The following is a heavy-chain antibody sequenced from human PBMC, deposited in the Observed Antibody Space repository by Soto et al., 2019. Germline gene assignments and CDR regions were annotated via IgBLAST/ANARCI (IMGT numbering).Heavy chain of an antibody. CDR3: ARDPPLSMIVVVGVDDF. D-gene: IGHD3-22*01. J-gene: IGHJ4*02. CDR2: ISSGSTYK. V-gene: IGHV3-21*02. CDR1: GFTFSNEN. Sequence: EVQLVESGGGLVKPGGSLRLSCAASGFTFSNENMNWVRQAPGTGLEWVSSISSGSTYKNYADSVKGRFTVSRDNGKNSLYLQMDSLRAEDTAVYYCARDPPLSMIVVVGVDDFWGQGTLVTVSS.